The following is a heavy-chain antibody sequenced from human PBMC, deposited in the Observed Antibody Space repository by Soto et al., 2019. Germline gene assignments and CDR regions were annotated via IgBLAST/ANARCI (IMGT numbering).Heavy chain of an antibody. Sequence: GGSLRLSCVASGFTFSSYAMSWVRQAPGKGLEWVSAITGGGGSTFSADSVKGRFTISRDNSKNTLYLEMNSLRADDTAVYHCAKGSAISRPYSFDYWGQGALVTVHS. V-gene: IGHV3-23*01. J-gene: IGHJ4*02. CDR1: GFTFSSYA. D-gene: IGHD2-21*01. CDR2: ITGGGGST. CDR3: AKGSAISRPYSFDY.